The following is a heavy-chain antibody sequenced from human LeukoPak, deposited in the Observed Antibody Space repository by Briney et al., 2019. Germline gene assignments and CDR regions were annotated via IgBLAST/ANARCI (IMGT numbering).Heavy chain of an antibody. J-gene: IGHJ3*02. CDR1: GFTFSSYW. D-gene: IGHD6-19*01. CDR3: AKSLGSGWYDGAFDI. Sequence: PGGSLRLSCAASGFTFSSYWMHWVRQAPGKGLVWVSRINTDGSSTTYADSVKGRFTISRDNAKNTLYLQMNSLRADDTAVYYCAKSLGSGWYDGAFDIWGQGTMVTVSS. CDR2: INTDGSST. V-gene: IGHV3-74*01.